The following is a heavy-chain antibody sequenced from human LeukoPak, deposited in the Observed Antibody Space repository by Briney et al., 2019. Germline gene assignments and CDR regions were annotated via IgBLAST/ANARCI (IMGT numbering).Heavy chain of an antibody. J-gene: IGHJ6*02. CDR2: INHSGST. D-gene: IGHD4-17*01. CDR1: GGSFSGYY. V-gene: IGHV4-34*01. CDR3: ARFPNHGDYVVGMDV. Sequence: SETLSLTCAVYGGSFSGYYWSWIRQPSGKGLEWIGEINHSGSTNYNPSLKSRVTISVDTSKNQFSLKLSSVTAADTAVYYCARFPNHGDYVVGMDVWGQGTTVTVSS.